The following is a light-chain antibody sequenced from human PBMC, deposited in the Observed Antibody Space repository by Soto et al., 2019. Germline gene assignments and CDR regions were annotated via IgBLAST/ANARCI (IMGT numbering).Light chain of an antibody. V-gene: IGLV2-14*03. CDR1: SSDIGGYNY. Sequence: QSALTQPASVSGSPGQSITISCTGSSSDIGGYNYVSWYQQHPGKAPKLMIYEVTNRPSGVSNRFSGSKSGNSASLTILGLQAEDEAYYYCSSYTSSSILIFGGGTKLTVL. CDR3: SSYTSSSILI. CDR2: EVT. J-gene: IGLJ2*01.